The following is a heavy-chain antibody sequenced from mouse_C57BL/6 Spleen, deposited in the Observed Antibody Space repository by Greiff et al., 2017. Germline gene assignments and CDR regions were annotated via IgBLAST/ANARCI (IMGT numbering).Heavy chain of an antibody. CDR1: GFTFSDYG. D-gene: IGHD2-3*01. CDR3: ERDGYLYAMDY. J-gene: IGHJ4*01. CDR2: ISSGSSTI. Sequence: EVHLVESGGGLVKPGGSLKLSCAASGFTFSDYGMHWVRQAPEQGLEWVAYISSGSSTIYYADTVKGRFTISRDNAKNTLFLQMTSLRSEDTAMYYCERDGYLYAMDYGGQGTSVTVSS. V-gene: IGHV5-17*01.